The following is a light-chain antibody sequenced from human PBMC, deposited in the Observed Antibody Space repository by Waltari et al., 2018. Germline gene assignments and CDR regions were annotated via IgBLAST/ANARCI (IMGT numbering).Light chain of an antibody. V-gene: IGKV3-20*01. J-gene: IGKJ1*01. CDR3: QHYVSLPAT. Sequence: EIVLTPSPGTLSLSQGERATLSCRASQSVSGFLAWYQQQPGQAPRLLIYAASSRATGIPDRCSGSGSGTDFSLTISRLEPEDCAMYYCQHYVSLPATFGQGTKVEIK. CDR1: QSVSGF. CDR2: AAS.